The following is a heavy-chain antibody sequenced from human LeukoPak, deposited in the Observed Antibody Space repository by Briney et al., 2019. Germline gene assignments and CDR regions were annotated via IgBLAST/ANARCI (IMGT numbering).Heavy chain of an antibody. CDR1: GFSFSSYW. V-gene: IGHV3-74*01. Sequence: GSLRLSCAASGFSFSSYWMHWVRQAPGKGLVLVSRINSDGSSTSYADSVKGRFTISRDNAKNTLYLQMNSLRAEDTAVYYCARDLEVNWNDMLDYWGQGTLVTVSS. CDR2: INSDGSST. D-gene: IGHD1-1*01. CDR3: ARDLEVNWNDMLDY. J-gene: IGHJ4*02.